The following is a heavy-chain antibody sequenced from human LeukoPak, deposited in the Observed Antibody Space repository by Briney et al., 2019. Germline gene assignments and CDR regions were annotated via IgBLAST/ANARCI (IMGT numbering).Heavy chain of an antibody. Sequence: GESLRLSCAASGFTFSSYSMNWVRQAPGKGLEWVSSISPSSSSIYYADSVKGRFTISRDNAKNSLYLQMNSLRVEDTAVYYCARDQSSPYVSWGQGALVTVSS. D-gene: IGHD3-16*01. CDR3: ARDQSSPYVS. CDR2: ISPSSSSI. CDR1: GFTFSSYS. J-gene: IGHJ4*02. V-gene: IGHV3-21*01.